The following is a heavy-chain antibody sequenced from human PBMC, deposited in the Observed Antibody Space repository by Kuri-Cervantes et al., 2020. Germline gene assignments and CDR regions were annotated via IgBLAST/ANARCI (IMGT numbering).Heavy chain of an antibody. D-gene: IGHD5-24*01. V-gene: IGHV1-2*02. Sequence: ASVKVSCKASGYTFTGYYMHWVRQAPGQGLEWMGWINPNSGGTNYAQKFQGRVTTTRDTSISTAYMELSRLRSDDTAVYYCARDLMATLGWFDPWGQGTLVTVSS. CDR1: GYTFTGYY. CDR3: ARDLMATLGWFDP. CDR2: INPNSGGT. J-gene: IGHJ5*02.